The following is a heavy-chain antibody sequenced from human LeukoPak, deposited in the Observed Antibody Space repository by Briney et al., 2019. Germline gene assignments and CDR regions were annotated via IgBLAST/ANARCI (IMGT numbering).Heavy chain of an antibody. D-gene: IGHD6-13*01. CDR1: GGSISSYY. V-gene: IGHV4-59*12. Sequence: SETLSLTCTVSGGSISSYYWSWIRQPPGKGLEWIGYIYYSGSTNYNPSLKSRVTISVDTSKNQFSLKLSPVTAADTAVYYCARGPGGAAAGMGWGQGTLVTVSS. CDR3: ARGPGGAAAGMG. CDR2: IYYSGST. J-gene: IGHJ4*02.